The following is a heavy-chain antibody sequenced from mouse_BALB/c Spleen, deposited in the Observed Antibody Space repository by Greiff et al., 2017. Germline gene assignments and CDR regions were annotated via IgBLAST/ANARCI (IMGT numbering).Heavy chain of an antibody. Sequence: VQRVESGPGLVAPSQSLSITCTVSGFSLTGYGVNWVRQPPGKGLEWLGMIWGDGSTDYNSALKSRLSISKDNSKSQVFLKMNSLQTDDTARYYCARGGHYYGYIYAMDYWGQGTSVTVSS. CDR3: ARGGHYYGYIYAMDY. J-gene: IGHJ4*01. V-gene: IGHV2-6-7*01. D-gene: IGHD1-2*01. CDR1: GFSLTGYG. CDR2: IWGDGST.